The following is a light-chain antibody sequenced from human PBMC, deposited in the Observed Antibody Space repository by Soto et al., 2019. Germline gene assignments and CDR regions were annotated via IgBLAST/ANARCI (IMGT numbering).Light chain of an antibody. Sequence: QSVLTQPASVSGSPGQSITISCTGTSSDVGSYNLVSWYQQYPGKAPKLLIYEGSKRPSGVSNRFSGSKSGNTASLTISGLQAEDEADYSCCSYSPRTTVVFGGGTKLTVL. CDR3: CSYSPRTTVV. V-gene: IGLV2-23*01. CDR1: SSDVGSYNL. J-gene: IGLJ2*01. CDR2: EGS.